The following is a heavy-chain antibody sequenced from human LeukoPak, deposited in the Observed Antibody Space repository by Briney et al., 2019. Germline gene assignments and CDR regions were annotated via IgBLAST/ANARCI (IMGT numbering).Heavy chain of an antibody. V-gene: IGHV3-30*04. J-gene: IGHJ4*02. CDR2: ISYDGSNK. CDR1: GFTFSSYA. Sequence: GGSLRLSCAASGFTFSSYAMHWVRQAPGKGLEWVAVISYDGSNKYYADSVKGRFTISRDNSKNTLYLQMNSLRAEDTAVYYCARALYSRPYWGQGTLVTVPS. D-gene: IGHD6-13*01. CDR3: ARALYSRPY.